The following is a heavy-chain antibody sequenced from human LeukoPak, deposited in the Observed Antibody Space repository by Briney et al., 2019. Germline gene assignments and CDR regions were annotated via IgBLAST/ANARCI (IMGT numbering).Heavy chain of an antibody. CDR2: FDPEDGET. V-gene: IGHV1-24*01. CDR1: GYTLTELS. Sequence: GASVKVSCKVSGYTLTELSMHWVRQAPGKGLEWMGGFDPEDGETIYAQKFQGRVTMTEDTSTDTAYMELSSLRSEDTAVYYCATGYDYGEWTDYWGQGTLVTVSS. D-gene: IGHD4-17*01. J-gene: IGHJ4*02. CDR3: ATGYDYGEWTDY.